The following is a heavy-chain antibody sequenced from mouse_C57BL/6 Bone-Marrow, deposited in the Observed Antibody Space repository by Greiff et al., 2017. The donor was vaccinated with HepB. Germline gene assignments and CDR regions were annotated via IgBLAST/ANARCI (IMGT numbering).Heavy chain of an antibody. CDR1: GFTFSDFY. V-gene: IGHV7-1*01. CDR3: ARDGADGYFYFDY. D-gene: IGHD2-3*01. Sequence: EVKLMESGGGLVQSGRSLRLSCATSGFTFSDFYMEWVRQAPGKGLEWIAASRNKANDYTTEYSASVKGRFIVSRDTSQSILYLQMNALRAEDTAIYYCARDGADGYFYFDYWGQGTTLTVSS. J-gene: IGHJ2*01. CDR2: SRNKANDYTT.